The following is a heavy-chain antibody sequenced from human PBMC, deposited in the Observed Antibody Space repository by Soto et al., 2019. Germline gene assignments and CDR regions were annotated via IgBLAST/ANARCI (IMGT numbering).Heavy chain of an antibody. J-gene: IGHJ6*02. V-gene: IGHV1-24*01. CDR3: ATYRPPEGTGNFYYGKDV. Sequence: ASVKVSCKVSGYTLTELSIHWVRQAPGKGLEWMGGFDPEESETIYAQKFQGRVTMTEDTSTDTAYMELRSLRSEDTAVYSFATYRPPEGTGNFYYGKDVWGQGTKVTVSS. D-gene: IGHD1-1*01. CDR1: GYTLTELS. CDR2: FDPEESET.